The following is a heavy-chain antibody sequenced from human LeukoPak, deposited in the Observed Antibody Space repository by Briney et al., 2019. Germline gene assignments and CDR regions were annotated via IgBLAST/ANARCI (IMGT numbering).Heavy chain of an antibody. Sequence: GGSLRLSCAASGFTFSSYGMHWVRQAPGKGLEWVAVIWYDGSNKYYVDSVKGRFTISRDNSKNTLYLQMNSLRAEDTAVYYCAREPTADFYYYYYGMDVWGQGTTVTVSS. CDR3: AREPTADFYYYYYGMDV. V-gene: IGHV3-33*01. D-gene: IGHD4-11*01. J-gene: IGHJ6*02. CDR1: GFTFSSYG. CDR2: IWYDGSNK.